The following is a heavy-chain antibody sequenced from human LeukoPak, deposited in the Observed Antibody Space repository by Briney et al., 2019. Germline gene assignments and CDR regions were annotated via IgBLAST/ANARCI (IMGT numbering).Heavy chain of an antibody. Sequence: GGSLRLSCAASGFTFSSYWMSWVRQAPGNGLEWVANIKQDGSEKYYVDSVKGRFTISRDNAKNSLYLQMNSLRAEDTAVYYRARGLYSSGWYEGSFDYWGQGTLVTVSS. CDR2: IKQDGSEK. V-gene: IGHV3-7*01. CDR3: ARGLYSSGWYEGSFDY. J-gene: IGHJ4*02. CDR1: GFTFSSYW. D-gene: IGHD6-19*01.